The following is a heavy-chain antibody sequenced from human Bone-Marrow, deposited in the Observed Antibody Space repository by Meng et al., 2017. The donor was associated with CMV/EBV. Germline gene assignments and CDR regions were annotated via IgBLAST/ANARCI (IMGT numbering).Heavy chain of an antibody. J-gene: IGHJ4*02. CDR1: GFTFSSYT. V-gene: IGHV3-30*04. D-gene: IGHD1-26*01. CDR2: MSFDGSNK. Sequence: GESLKISCTASGFTFSSYTMHWVRQAPGKGLEWVAVMSFDGSNKYYADSVRGRFTISRDSSKNTLFLQMNSLRADDTAIYYCAKDGVHTTDYWGQGVLVTVSS. CDR3: AKDGVHTTDY.